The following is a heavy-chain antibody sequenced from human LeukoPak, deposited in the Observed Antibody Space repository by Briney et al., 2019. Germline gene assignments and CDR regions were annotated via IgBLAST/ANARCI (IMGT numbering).Heavy chain of an antibody. V-gene: IGHV4-34*01. CDR1: GGSFSGYY. J-gene: IGHJ4*02. Sequence: SETLSLTCAVYGGSFSGYYWSWIRQPPGKGLEWIGEINHSGSTNYNPSLKSRVTISVDTSKNQFSLKLSSVTAADTAVYYCARRKMATNRGFDYWGQGTLVTVSS. CDR2: INHSGST. CDR3: ARRKMATNRGFDY. D-gene: IGHD5-24*01.